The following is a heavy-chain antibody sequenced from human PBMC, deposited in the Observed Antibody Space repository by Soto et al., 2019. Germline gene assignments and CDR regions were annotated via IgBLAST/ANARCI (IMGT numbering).Heavy chain of an antibody. CDR2: ISTRSNSI. D-gene: IGHD2-21*01. Sequence: PGGSLRLSCAVSGFTFSSYSMNWVRQAPGKGLEWVSYISTRSNSIYYADSVKGRFTTSRDNAKNSLFLQMNSLRDDDMAVYFCARAKTIGSYSHFDYWGRGTLVTVSS. J-gene: IGHJ4*02. V-gene: IGHV3-48*02. CDR3: ARAKTIGSYSHFDY. CDR1: GFTFSSYS.